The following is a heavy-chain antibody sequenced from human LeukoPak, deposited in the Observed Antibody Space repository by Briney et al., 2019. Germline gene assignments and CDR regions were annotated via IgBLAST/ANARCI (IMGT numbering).Heavy chain of an antibody. CDR1: GGSISSGDYY. CDR2: IYYSGST. J-gene: IGHJ4*02. CDR3: AREGSFLYYFDY. Sequence: TSETLSLTCTVSGGSISSGDYYWSWIRQPPGKGLEWIGYIYYSGSTYYNPSLKSRVTISVDTSKNQFSLKLSSVTAAAAAGYYCAREGSFLYYFDYWGQGTLVTVSS. D-gene: IGHD3-10*01. V-gene: IGHV4-30-4*01.